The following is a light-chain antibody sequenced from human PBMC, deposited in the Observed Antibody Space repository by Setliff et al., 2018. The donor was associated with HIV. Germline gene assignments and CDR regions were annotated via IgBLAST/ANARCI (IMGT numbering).Light chain of an antibody. Sequence: QSVLTQPASVSGSPGQSITISCTGASSDVGGYNYVSWYQQHPGKAPKLVIYEVINRPSGVSNRSSASKSGNTASLTISGLQAEDEADYYCSSFTSSGTYVFGTGTKVTVL. CDR2: EVI. J-gene: IGLJ1*01. CDR3: SSFTSSGTYV. CDR1: SSDVGGYNY. V-gene: IGLV2-14*01.